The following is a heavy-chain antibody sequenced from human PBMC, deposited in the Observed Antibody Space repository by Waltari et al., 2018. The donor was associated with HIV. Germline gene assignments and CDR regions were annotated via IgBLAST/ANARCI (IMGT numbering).Heavy chain of an antibody. Sequence: QVQLVQSGAEVKKPGSSVKVSCKASGGTFSSYAISWMRQAPGQGLEWMGGNIPIFDTSNYAQTFQSRVTITADESTSTAYMELSSLRSDGTAVYYCARELKQLAPQDYDSPPRGFDIWGQGTMVTVSS. D-gene: IGHD3-22*01. CDR1: GGTFSSYA. J-gene: IGHJ3*02. CDR3: ARELKQLAPQDYDSPPRGFDI. CDR2: NIPIFDTS. V-gene: IGHV1-69*12.